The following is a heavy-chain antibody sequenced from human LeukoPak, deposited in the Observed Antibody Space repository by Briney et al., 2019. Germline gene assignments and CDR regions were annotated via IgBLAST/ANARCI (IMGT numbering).Heavy chain of an antibody. Sequence: PSQTLSLTCTCSGCSNSSGSYYWSCIRQPAGKGLEYIGRIYTTGCPNYNPSLKSRVTISVDTSKNHFSLKLRSVTAADTAVYYCARDRSLLRFLEWEGTGAFDIWGQGTMVTVSS. V-gene: IGHV4-61*02. CDR2: IYTTGCP. D-gene: IGHD3-3*01. J-gene: IGHJ3*02. CDR3: ARDRSLLRFLEWEGTGAFDI. CDR1: GCSNSSGSYY.